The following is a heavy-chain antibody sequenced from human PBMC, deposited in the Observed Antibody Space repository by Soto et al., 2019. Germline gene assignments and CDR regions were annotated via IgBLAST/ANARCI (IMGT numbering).Heavy chain of an antibody. D-gene: IGHD3-22*01. V-gene: IGHV3-30*18. CDR2: ISYDGSNK. CDR3: AKDRGGYYPIDY. CDR1: GFTFSSYG. Sequence: QVQLVESGGGVVQPGRSLRLSCAASGFTFSSYGMHWVRQAPGKGLEWVAVISYDGSNKYYPDSVKGRFTISRDNSKNTLYLQMNSLRAEDTAVYYCAKDRGGYYPIDYWGQGTLVTVSS. J-gene: IGHJ4*02.